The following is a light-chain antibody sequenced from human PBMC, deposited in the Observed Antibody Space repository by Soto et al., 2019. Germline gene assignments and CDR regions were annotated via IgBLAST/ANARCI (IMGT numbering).Light chain of an antibody. J-gene: IGLJ1*01. Sequence: QSALTQPASVSGSPGQSITISCTGTSSDVGGYDYVSWYQLHPGKAPKLMVFEVSNRPSGVSYRFSGSKSGNTASLTISGLQAEDEADYFCSSYSISTAYLFGTGTKGTLL. CDR3: SSYSISTAYL. CDR2: EVS. V-gene: IGLV2-14*01. CDR1: SSDVGGYDY.